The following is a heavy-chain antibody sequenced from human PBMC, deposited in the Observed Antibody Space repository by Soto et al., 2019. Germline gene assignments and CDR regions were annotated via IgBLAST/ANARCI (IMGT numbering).Heavy chain of an antibody. CDR1: GYDFTNYG. D-gene: IGHD3-10*01. V-gene: IGHV1-18*01. Sequence: QVQLLQSGAEVRKPGASVKVSCKASGYDFTNYGLSWVRQAPGEGLEWMGWISGQTGDASYAQKFQGRVTLTTDTSTTTAYMELRSLRFDDTAVYYCAKTPVLLVYGGWHDPWGQGTLVSVPS. CDR2: ISGQTGDA. CDR3: AKTPVLLVYGGWHDP. J-gene: IGHJ5*02.